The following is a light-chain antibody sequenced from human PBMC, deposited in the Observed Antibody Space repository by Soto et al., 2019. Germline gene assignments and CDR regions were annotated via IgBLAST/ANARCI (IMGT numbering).Light chain of an antibody. V-gene: IGKV3-11*01. Sequence: DIVMTQSPDSLYVSLGDSATINCNSIQSVLYSSNNKNYLAWYQQKPGQAPRLLIYDASNRATGIPARFSGSGSGTDFTLTISSLEPEDFAVYYCQQRSNWPWTFGQGTKV. CDR3: QQRSNWPWT. CDR2: DAS. J-gene: IGKJ1*01. CDR1: QSVLYSSNNKNY.